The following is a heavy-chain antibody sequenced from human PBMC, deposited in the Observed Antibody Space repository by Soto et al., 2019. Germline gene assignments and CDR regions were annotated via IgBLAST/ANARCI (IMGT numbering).Heavy chain of an antibody. D-gene: IGHD2-2*01. CDR2: IYYTGKT. J-gene: IGHJ6*02. CDR1: GGTIGDYY. V-gene: IGHV4-59*01. CDR3: ASSTSSSPFYYYGMDV. Sequence: PSETLSLTCTISGGTIGDYYWSWIRQPPGKDLEWIAYIYYTGKTDQNPSLKSRVTISVDTSKNQFSLKLSSVTAADTAVYYCASSTSSSPFYYYGMDVWGQGTTVTVSS.